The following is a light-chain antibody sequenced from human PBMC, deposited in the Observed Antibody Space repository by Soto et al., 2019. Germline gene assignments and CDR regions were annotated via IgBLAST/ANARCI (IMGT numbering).Light chain of an antibody. CDR3: QQRSNWPPIT. Sequence: EIVVTLSPVTLSLSKGERATLSCRVSQSVSSYLAWYQQKPGQAPRLLIYDASNRATGIPARFSGGGSGTDFTLTIDNLEPEDFAIYYCQQRSNWPPITFGQGTRLEIK. CDR2: DAS. J-gene: IGKJ5*01. V-gene: IGKV3-11*01. CDR1: QSVSSY.